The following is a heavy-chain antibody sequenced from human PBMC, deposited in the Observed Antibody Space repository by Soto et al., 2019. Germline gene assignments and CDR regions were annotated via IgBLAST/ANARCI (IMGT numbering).Heavy chain of an antibody. CDR2: IYYSGST. D-gene: IGHD3-16*01. J-gene: IGHJ5*02. CDR1: GGSIISCDYY. Sequence: PSETLSLTCTVSGGSIISCDYYWSLIRQPPGKGLEWIGYIYYSGSTYYNPSLKSRLTISVDPSKNQISLRLTSVTAADTAVYYFSKDGGAYRFDTWGQGALLTVSS. V-gene: IGHV4-30-4*02. CDR3: SKDGGAYRFDT.